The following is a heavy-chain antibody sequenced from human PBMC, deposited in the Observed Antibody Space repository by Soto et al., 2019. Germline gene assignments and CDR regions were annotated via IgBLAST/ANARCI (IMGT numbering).Heavy chain of an antibody. J-gene: IGHJ6*02. Sequence: GASVKVSCKASGYTFTSYDINWVRQATGQGLEWMGWMNPNSGNTGYAQKFQGRVTMTRNTSISTAYMELSGLRSEDTAVYYCASTALRYDFSSGYYTGTGYYYYGMDVWGQGTTVTVSS. CDR3: ASTALRYDFSSGYYTGTGYYYYGMDV. D-gene: IGHD3-3*01. V-gene: IGHV1-8*01. CDR1: GYTFTSYD. CDR2: MNPNSGNT.